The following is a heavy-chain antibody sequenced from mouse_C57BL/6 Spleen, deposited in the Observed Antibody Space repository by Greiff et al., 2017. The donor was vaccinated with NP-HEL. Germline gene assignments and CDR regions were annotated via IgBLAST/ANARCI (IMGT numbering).Heavy chain of an antibody. J-gene: IGHJ2*01. CDR3: RTPDYYGSSYGALDY. CDR1: GYTFTDYE. Sequence: QVQLQQSGAELVRPGASVKLSCKASGYTFTDYEMHWVKQTPVHGLEWIGAIDPEAGGTAYNQKFKGKATLTADKSSSTAYMELRSLTSEDSAVYYCRTPDYYGSSYGALDYWGQGTTVTVSS. D-gene: IGHD1-1*01. CDR2: IDPEAGGT. V-gene: IGHV1-15*01.